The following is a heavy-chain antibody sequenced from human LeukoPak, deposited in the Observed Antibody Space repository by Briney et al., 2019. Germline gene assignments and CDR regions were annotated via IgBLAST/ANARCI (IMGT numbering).Heavy chain of an antibody. CDR2: IYSGGST. J-gene: IGHJ4*02. CDR1: GFTVSSNY. V-gene: IGHV3-53*01. Sequence: GGSLRLSCAASGFTVSSNYMSWVRQAPGKGLEWVSVIYSGGSTYYADSVKGRFTISRDNSKNTLYLQMNSLRAEDTAVYYCARGPEGYWYSFDYWGQGTLVTVSS. CDR3: ARGPEGYWYSFDY. D-gene: IGHD2-8*02.